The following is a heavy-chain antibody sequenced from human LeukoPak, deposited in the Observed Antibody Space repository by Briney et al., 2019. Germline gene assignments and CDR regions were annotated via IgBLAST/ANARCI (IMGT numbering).Heavy chain of an antibody. CDR2: IKEDGSQK. Sequence: GRSLRLSCAASGFTFSSYWMSWVRQAPGNGLEWVANIKEDGSQKFYVDSVKGRFTISRDNAKNSLYLRMDSLRAEDTAVYYCARDLDYWGQGTLVTVSS. CDR1: GFTFSSYW. CDR3: ARDLDY. V-gene: IGHV3-7*04. J-gene: IGHJ4*02.